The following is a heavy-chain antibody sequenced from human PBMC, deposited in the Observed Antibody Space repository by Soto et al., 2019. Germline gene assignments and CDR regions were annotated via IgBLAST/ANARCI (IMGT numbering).Heavy chain of an antibody. Sequence: QVQLVESGGGVVQPGRSLRLSCAASGFTFSSYAMHWVRQAPGKGLEGVAVISYDGSNKYYADSVKGRFTISRDNSKNTLYLQMNSLRGEDTAVHYCARGRGYGGNTPGDYWGQGTLVTVSS. CDR3: ARGRGYGGNTPGDY. D-gene: IGHD4-17*01. J-gene: IGHJ4*02. CDR2: ISYDGSNK. V-gene: IGHV3-30-3*01. CDR1: GFTFSSYA.